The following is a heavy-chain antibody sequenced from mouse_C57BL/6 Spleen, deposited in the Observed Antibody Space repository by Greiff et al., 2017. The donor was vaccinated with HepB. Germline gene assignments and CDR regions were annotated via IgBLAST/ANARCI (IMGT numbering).Heavy chain of an antibody. Sequence: VKLVESGPGLVQPSQSLSITCTVSGFSLTSYGVHWVRQSPGKGLEWLGVIWSGGSTDYNAAFISRLSISKDNSKSQVFFKMNSLQADDTAIYYCARNEDYDYDEEAFAYWGQGTLVTVSA. V-gene: IGHV2-2*01. CDR2: IWSGGST. CDR1: GFSLTSYG. J-gene: IGHJ3*01. CDR3: ARNEDYDYDEEAFAY. D-gene: IGHD2-4*01.